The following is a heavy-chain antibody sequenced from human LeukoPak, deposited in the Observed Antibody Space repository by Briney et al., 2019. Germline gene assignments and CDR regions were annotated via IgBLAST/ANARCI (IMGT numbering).Heavy chain of an antibody. J-gene: IGHJ3*02. Sequence: ASVKVSCKASGYTFTSYGISWVRQAPGQGLEWMEWISAYNGNTNYAQKLQGRVTMTTDTSTSTAYMELRSLRSDDTAVYYCARVYPQSYYDFWSGYPRPAFDIWGQGTMVTVSS. CDR1: GYTFTSYG. CDR2: ISAYNGNT. CDR3: ARVYPQSYYDFWSGYPRPAFDI. V-gene: IGHV1-18*01. D-gene: IGHD3-3*01.